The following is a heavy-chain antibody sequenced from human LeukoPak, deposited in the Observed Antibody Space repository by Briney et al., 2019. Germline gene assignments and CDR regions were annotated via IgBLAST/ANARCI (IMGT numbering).Heavy chain of an antibody. D-gene: IGHD6-13*01. V-gene: IGHV3-9*01. Sequence: GRSLRLSCAASGFTFDDYAMHWVRQAPGKGLEWVSGISWNSGSIGYADSVKGRFTISRDNAKNSLYLQMNSLRAEDTALYYCAKERDSSSWYFDYWGQGTLVTVSS. CDR1: GFTFDDYA. CDR3: AKERDSSSWYFDY. CDR2: ISWNSGSI. J-gene: IGHJ4*02.